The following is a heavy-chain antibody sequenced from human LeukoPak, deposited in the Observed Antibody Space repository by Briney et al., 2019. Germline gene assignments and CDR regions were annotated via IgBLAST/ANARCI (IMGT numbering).Heavy chain of an antibody. D-gene: IGHD3/OR15-3a*01. CDR1: GFTFSNAL. V-gene: IGHV3-15*01. CDR3: TAGTGRSDFDY. CDR2: IKRKGDDGTI. Sequence: GGSLRLSCAASGFTFSNALMSWVRQAPGRGLEWVGRIKRKGDDGTIDYAAPVKGRLSISRDDSKNTLYLQMNSLKSEDTAVYYCTAGTGRSDFDYWGQGTLVTVSS. J-gene: IGHJ4*02.